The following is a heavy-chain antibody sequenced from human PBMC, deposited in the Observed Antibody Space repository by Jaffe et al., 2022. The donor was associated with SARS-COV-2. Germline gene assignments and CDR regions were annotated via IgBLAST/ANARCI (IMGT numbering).Heavy chain of an antibody. J-gene: IGHJ4*02. V-gene: IGHV4-39*02. CDR1: GGSISSSRYY. CDR2: ISYSGST. D-gene: IGHD3-16*01. CDR3: AIEKVWAQNGY. Sequence: QLQLQESGPGLVKPSETLSLTCTVSGGSISSSRYYGVWIRQPPGKGLEWIGSISYSGSTYYNPSLKSRVTISVDTSKNQVSLRLSSVTAADTAVYYCAIEKVWAQNGYWGQGTLVTVSS.